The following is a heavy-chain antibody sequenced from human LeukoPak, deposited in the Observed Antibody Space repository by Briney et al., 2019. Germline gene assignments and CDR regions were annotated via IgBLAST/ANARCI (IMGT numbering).Heavy chain of an antibody. V-gene: IGHV3-30*03. Sequence: GGSLRLSCAASGFTFSSYGMHWVRQAPGKGLEWVAVISYDGSNKYYADSVKGRFTISRDNSKNTLYLQMNSLRAEDTAVYYCAAQSLSDTAMVPYYFDYWGQGTLVTVSS. D-gene: IGHD5-18*01. CDR1: GFTFSSYG. CDR2: ISYDGSNK. J-gene: IGHJ4*02. CDR3: AAQSLSDTAMVPYYFDY.